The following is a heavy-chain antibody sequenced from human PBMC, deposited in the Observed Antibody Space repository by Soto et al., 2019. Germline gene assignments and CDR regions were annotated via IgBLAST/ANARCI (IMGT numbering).Heavy chain of an antibody. CDR1: GFTFSSYA. CDR2: ISGSGGST. Sequence: GSLRVSCAASGFTFSSYAMSWVRQAPGKGLEWVSAISGSGGSTYYADSVKGRFTISRDNSKNTLYLQMNSLRAEDTAVYYCAKVKVRYCSSTSCYAVDYWGQGTLVTVSS. CDR3: AKVKVRYCSSTSCYAVDY. V-gene: IGHV3-23*01. D-gene: IGHD2-2*01. J-gene: IGHJ4*02.